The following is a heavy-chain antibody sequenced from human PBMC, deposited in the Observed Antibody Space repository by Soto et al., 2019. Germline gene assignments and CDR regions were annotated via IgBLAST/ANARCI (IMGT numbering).Heavy chain of an antibody. CDR3: APLSVSLSGPYGIHV. D-gene: IGHD2-15*01. CDR1: GYSVSSSDYY. Sequence: ETLSLTCSVPGYSVSSSDYYWAWIRQPPGKGLEWIGSMLYSGLTYYNPSLKSRVTLSVDTSKNQFSVRLNSVTASDTAVYYCAPLSVSLSGPYGIHVWGQGATVTVSS. V-gene: IGHV4-39*01. J-gene: IGHJ6*02. CDR2: MLYSGLT.